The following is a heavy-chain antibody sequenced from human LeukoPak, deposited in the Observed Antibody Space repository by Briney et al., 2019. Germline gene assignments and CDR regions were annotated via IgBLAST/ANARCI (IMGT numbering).Heavy chain of an antibody. D-gene: IGHD3-16*01. CDR2: IYSGGAT. Sequence: PGGSLRLSCAASGFSVSNKYMSWVRQAPGKGLEWVSVIYSGGATYYADSVKGRFTMSRDNPKNTLFLQMNSLRAEDTAVYYCARARELYDYVWGSFPAPFDYWGQGTLVTVSS. CDR1: GFSVSNKY. CDR3: ARARELYDYVWGSFPAPFDY. J-gene: IGHJ4*02. V-gene: IGHV3-53*01.